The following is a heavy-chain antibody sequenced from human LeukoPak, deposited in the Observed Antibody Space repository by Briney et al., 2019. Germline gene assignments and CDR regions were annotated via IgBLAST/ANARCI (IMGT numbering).Heavy chain of an antibody. CDR2: INTNSGGT. J-gene: IGHJ4*02. D-gene: IGHD2-2*01. CDR1: GYTFTGYY. Sequence: ASVKVSCKASGYTFTGYYMHWVRQAPGQGLEWMGWINTNSGGTNYAQKFQGRVTMTRDTSISTAYMELSRLRSDDTAVYYCARSWLGYCSSTSCSLGGYWGQGTLVTVSS. CDR3: ARSWLGYCSSTSCSLGGY. V-gene: IGHV1-2*02.